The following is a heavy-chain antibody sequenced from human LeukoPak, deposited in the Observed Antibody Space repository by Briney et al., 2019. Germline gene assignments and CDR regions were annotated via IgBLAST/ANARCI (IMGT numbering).Heavy chain of an antibody. D-gene: IGHD3-22*01. CDR2: ISYDGSNK. J-gene: IGHJ4*02. CDR3: AKDREHYYDSSGYYRPFDY. Sequence: QPGRSLRLSCAASGFTFSSYGMHWVRQAPGKGLEWVAVISYDGSNKYYADSVKGRFTISRDNSKNTLYLQMNSLRAEDTAVYYCAKDREHYYDSSGYYRPFDYWGQGTLVTVSS. V-gene: IGHV3-30*18. CDR1: GFTFSSYG.